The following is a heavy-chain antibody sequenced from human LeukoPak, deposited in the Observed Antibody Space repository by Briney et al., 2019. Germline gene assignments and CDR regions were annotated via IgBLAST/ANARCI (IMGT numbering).Heavy chain of an antibody. J-gene: IGHJ4*02. CDR1: GGSISSGSYY. CDR3: ARAAYYYDSSGYYEGGFDY. D-gene: IGHD3-22*01. V-gene: IGHV4-61*02. Sequence: SETLSLTCTASGGSISSGSYYWSWIRQPAGKGLEWIGRIYTSGSTNYNPSLKSRVTISVDTSKNQFSLKLSSVTAADTAVYYCARAAYYYDSSGYYEGGFDYWGQGTLVTVSS. CDR2: IYTSGST.